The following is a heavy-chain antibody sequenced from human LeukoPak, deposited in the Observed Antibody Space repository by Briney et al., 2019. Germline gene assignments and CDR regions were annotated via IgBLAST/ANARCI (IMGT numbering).Heavy chain of an antibody. CDR1: GYSISNGYY. D-gene: IGHD5-12*01. V-gene: IGHV4-38-2*02. Sequence: SETLSLTCTVSGYSISNGYYWGWIRQPPGKGLEWVGSISHRGSTYYNPSLRSRITISLDRSKQKFSLKLTSVTAADTAVYYCARLSGYDWESFYDYWGQGTLVTVSS. CDR3: ARLSGYDWESFYDY. J-gene: IGHJ4*02. CDR2: ISHRGST.